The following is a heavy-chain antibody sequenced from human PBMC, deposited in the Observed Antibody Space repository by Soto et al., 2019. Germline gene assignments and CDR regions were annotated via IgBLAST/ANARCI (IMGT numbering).Heavy chain of an antibody. CDR3: AKAPPGSDPDPYFDY. CDR1: GFTFSDYY. CDR2: ISSSGGAM. V-gene: IGHV3-11*01. D-gene: IGHD3-10*01. J-gene: IGHJ4*02. Sequence: PGGSLRLSCAASGFTFSDYYMNWIRQAPGKGLEWVSYISSSGGAMYYADSVKGRFTISRDNSKNTLYLQMNSLRAEDTAVYYCAKAPPGSDPDPYFDYWGQGTLVTVSS.